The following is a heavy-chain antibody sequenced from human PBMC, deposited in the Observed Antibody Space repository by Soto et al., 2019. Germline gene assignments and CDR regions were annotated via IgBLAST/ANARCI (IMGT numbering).Heavy chain of an antibody. Sequence: GASVKVSCKASGYTFTSYGISCVRQAPGQGLEWMGWISAYNGNTNYAQKLQGRVTMTTDTSTSTAYMELRSLRSDDTAVYYCAGVSFLYYDFWSGYPYYFDYWGQGTLVTVSS. D-gene: IGHD3-3*01. CDR3: AGVSFLYYDFWSGYPYYFDY. V-gene: IGHV1-18*04. J-gene: IGHJ4*02. CDR1: GYTFTSYG. CDR2: ISAYNGNT.